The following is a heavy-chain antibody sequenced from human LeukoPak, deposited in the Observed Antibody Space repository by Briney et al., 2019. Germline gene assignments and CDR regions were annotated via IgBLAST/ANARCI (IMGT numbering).Heavy chain of an antibody. CDR3: ATAHNYYGSGSYYYYYYMDV. CDR1: GGTFSSYA. Sequence: SSVKVSCKSSGGTFSSYAISWVRQAPGQGLEWMGGIIPIFGTANYAQKFQGRVTITADESTSTAYMELSSLRSEATAVYYYATAHNYYGSGSYYYYYYMDVWGKGPTVPVSS. V-gene: IGHV1-69*01. J-gene: IGHJ6*03. CDR2: IIPIFGTA. D-gene: IGHD3-10*01.